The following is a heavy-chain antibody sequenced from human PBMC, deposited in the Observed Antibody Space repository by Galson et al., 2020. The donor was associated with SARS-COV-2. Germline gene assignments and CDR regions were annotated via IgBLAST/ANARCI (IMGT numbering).Heavy chain of an antibody. CDR3: ARDFKIGDPYAFDI. CDR2: IWYDGSNK. D-gene: IGHD4-17*01. J-gene: IGHJ3*02. Sequence: QLGESLKISCAASGFTFSSYGMHWVRQAPGKGLEWVAVIWYDGSNKYYADSVKGRFTISRDNSKNTLYLQMNSLRAEDTAVYYCARDFKIGDPYAFDIWGQGTMVTVSS. V-gene: IGHV3-33*01. CDR1: GFTFSSYG.